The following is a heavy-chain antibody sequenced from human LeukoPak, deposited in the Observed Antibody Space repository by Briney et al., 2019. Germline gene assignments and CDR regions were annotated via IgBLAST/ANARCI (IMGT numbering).Heavy chain of an antibody. J-gene: IGHJ5*02. D-gene: IGHD6-6*01. CDR3: ARQGIAARWWFDP. CDR2: IYPGDSDT. CDR1: GYTFTSYW. Sequence: GESLKISCQGSGYTFTSYWIGWVRQLPGKGLEWMGIIYPGDSDTRYSPSFRGQVTISADKSISTAYLQWSSLKASDTAIYYCARQGIAARWWFDPWGQGTLVTVSS. V-gene: IGHV5-51*01.